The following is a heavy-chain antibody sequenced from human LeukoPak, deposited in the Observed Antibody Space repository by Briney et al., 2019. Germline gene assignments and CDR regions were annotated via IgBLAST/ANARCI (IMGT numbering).Heavy chain of an antibody. Sequence: SETLSLTCTVSGVSISNFHWNWVRQPPGKGLEWIGNIHYSGTTHYNPSLKSRVTISLDTSKNQFSLKLSSVTAADTAVYYCARHRHYSGSSSDPWGQGTLVTVSS. J-gene: IGHJ5*02. CDR1: GVSISNFH. CDR3: ARHRHYSGSSSDP. V-gene: IGHV4-59*08. D-gene: IGHD1-26*01. CDR2: IHYSGTT.